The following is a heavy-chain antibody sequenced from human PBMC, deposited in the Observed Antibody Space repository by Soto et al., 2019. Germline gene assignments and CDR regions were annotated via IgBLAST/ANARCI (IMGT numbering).Heavy chain of an antibody. V-gene: IGHV1-3*01. CDR3: ARDLYYYDSSGYYYKRLFQH. CDR1: GYTFTSYA. CDR2: INAGNGNT. D-gene: IGHD3-22*01. J-gene: IGHJ1*01. Sequence: ASVKVSCKASGYTFTSYAMHWVRQAPGQRLEWMGWINAGNGNTKYSQKFQGRVTITRDTSASTAYMELSSLRSEDTAVYYCARDLYYYDSSGYYYKRLFQHWGQGTLVTVSS.